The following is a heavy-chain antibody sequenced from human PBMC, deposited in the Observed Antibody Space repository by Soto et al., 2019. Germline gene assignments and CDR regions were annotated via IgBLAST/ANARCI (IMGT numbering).Heavy chain of an antibody. V-gene: IGHV3-15*01. Sequence: EVQLVESGGGLVKPGGSLRLSCAASGFTFSNAWMSWVRQAPGKGLEWVGRIKSKTDGGTTDYAAPVKARFTISRDDSKNTLYLQMNSLKTEDTAVYYCTTLAARHYYYYYMDVWGKGTTVTVSS. CDR3: TTLAARHYYYYYMDV. D-gene: IGHD6-6*01. J-gene: IGHJ6*03. CDR1: GFTFSNAW. CDR2: IKSKTDGGTT.